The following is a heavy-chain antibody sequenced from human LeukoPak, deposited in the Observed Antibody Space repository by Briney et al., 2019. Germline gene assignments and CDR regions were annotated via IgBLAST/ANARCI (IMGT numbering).Heavy chain of an antibody. D-gene: IGHD3-10*01. V-gene: IGHV7-4-1*02. CDR3: VRGNYYVDY. Sequence: ASVKVSCTASGYTFTNYAMNWVRQAPGQGLEWTGWININTGNPTYAQGFTGRFVFSLDTSVSTAYLQISSLKAEDTAVYYCVRGNYYVDYWGQGTLVTVSS. CDR2: ININTGNP. J-gene: IGHJ4*02. CDR1: GYTFTNYA.